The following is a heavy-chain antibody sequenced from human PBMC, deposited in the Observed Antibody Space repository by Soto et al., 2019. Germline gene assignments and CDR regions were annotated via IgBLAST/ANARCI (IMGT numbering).Heavy chain of an antibody. Sequence: PSETLSLTCAVYGGSFSGYYWSWIRQPPGKGLEWIGEINHSGSTNYNPSLKSRVTISVDTSKNQFSLKLSSVTAADTAVYYCARVDGYSYGYGYYYYSMDVWGQGATVTVSS. V-gene: IGHV4-34*01. CDR1: GGSFSGYY. CDR3: ARVDGYSYGYGYYYYSMDV. J-gene: IGHJ6*02. CDR2: INHSGST. D-gene: IGHD5-18*01.